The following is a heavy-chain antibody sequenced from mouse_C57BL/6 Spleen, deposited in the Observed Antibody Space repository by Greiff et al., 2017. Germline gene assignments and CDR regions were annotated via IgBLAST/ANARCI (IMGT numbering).Heavy chain of an antibody. CDR2: INPNNGGT. CDR3: ARTGYVGAMDY. V-gene: IGHV1-26*01. J-gene: IGHJ4*01. D-gene: IGHD2-2*01. CDR1: GYTFTDYY. Sequence: VQLQQSGPELVKPGASVKISCKASGYTFTDYYMNWVKQSHGKSLEWIGDINPNNGGTSYNQKFKGKATLTVDKSSSTAYMELRSLTSEDSAVYYCARTGYVGAMDYWGQGTSVTVSS.